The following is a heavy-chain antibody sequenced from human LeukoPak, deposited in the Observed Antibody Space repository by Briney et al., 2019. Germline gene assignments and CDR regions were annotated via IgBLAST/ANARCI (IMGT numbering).Heavy chain of an antibody. CDR3: AKVPGGYYYDSSGTKADY. CDR2: ISGSGGST. V-gene: IGHV3-23*01. D-gene: IGHD3-22*01. Sequence: GGSLRLSCAASGFTFSRYAMSWVRQAPGKGLEWGSVISGSGGSTYYADSVKGRFTISRDNSKNTLYLQMNSLRAEDTAVYYCAKVPGGYYYDSSGTKADYWGQGTLVTVSS. CDR1: GFTFSRYA. J-gene: IGHJ4*02.